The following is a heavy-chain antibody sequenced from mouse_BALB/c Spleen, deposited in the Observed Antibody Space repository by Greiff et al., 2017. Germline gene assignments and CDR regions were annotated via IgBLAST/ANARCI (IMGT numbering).Heavy chain of an antibody. D-gene: IGHD1-2*01. CDR3: ARCLYGSWFAY. Sequence: DVMLVESGGGLVQPGGSRKLSCAASGFTFSSFGMHWVRQAPEKGLEWVAYISSGSSTIYYADTVKGRFTISRDNPKNTLFLQMTSLRSEDTAMYYCARCLYGSWFAYWGQGTLVTVSA. J-gene: IGHJ3*01. CDR2: ISSGSSTI. V-gene: IGHV5-17*02. CDR1: GFTFSSFG.